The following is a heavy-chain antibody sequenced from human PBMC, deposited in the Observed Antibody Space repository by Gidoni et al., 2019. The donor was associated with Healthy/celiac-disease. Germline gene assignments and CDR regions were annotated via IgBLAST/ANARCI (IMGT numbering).Heavy chain of an antibody. D-gene: IGHD6-13*01. CDR1: GFTFSSYR. CDR2: MSSSSSYI. Sequence: EVQLVASGGGLVKPGGSLRLSFAASGFTFSSYRMNWFRLAPGKGLEWVSSMSSSSSYIYYADSVKGRFTISRDNAKNSLYLQMNSLRAEDTAVYYCARDALGYSSSWTYYFDYWGQGTLVTVSS. V-gene: IGHV3-21*01. CDR3: ARDALGYSSSWTYYFDY. J-gene: IGHJ4*02.